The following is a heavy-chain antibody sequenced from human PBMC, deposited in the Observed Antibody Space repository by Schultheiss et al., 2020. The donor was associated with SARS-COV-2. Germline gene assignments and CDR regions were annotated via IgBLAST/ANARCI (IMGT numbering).Heavy chain of an antibody. D-gene: IGHD3-22*01. CDR1: GFTFSSYA. Sequence: GGSLRLSCAASGFTFSSYAMHWVRQAPGKGLEWVSGISWNSGSIGYADSVKGRFTISRDNAKKSLYLHMNSLIAEDMAVYYCARDSQYYYDSSGYYRFDYWGQGTLVTVSS. J-gene: IGHJ4*02. CDR2: ISWNSGSI. CDR3: ARDSQYYYDSSGYYRFDY. V-gene: IGHV3-9*03.